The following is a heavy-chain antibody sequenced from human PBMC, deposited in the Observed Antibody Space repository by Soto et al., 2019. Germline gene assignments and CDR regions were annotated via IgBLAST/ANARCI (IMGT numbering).Heavy chain of an antibody. CDR1: GYTFTSYG. V-gene: IGHV1-18*01. CDR2: ISAYNGNT. Sequence: ASVKVSCKASGYTFTSYGISWVRQAPGQGLEWMGWISAYNGNTNYAQKLQGRVTMTTDTSTSTAYMELRSLRSDDTAVYYCASSNSGYDFPSYMDVWGKGTTVTVXS. D-gene: IGHD5-12*01. CDR3: ASSNSGYDFPSYMDV. J-gene: IGHJ6*03.